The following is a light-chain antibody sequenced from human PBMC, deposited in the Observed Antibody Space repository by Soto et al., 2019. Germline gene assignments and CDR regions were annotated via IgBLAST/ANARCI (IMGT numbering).Light chain of an antibody. J-gene: IGKJ1*01. Sequence: EIVLTQAPGSLSLSPGQRATLSCRASQSVDTTFFAWYQKKPGQAPRLLIYGASKRATGIPDRSSGSGSGTDFTLIISRLDPEDFAVYYCQQYMSSVTFGQGTKVEIK. CDR1: QSVDTTF. CDR2: GAS. CDR3: QQYMSSVT. V-gene: IGKV3-20*01.